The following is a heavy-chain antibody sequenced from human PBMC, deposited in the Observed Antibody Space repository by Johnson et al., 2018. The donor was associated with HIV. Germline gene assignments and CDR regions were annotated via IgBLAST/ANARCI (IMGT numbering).Heavy chain of an antibody. CDR1: GFTVSSNY. CDR2: ISGSGGST. V-gene: IGHV3-23*04. Sequence: VQLVESGGGLVQPGGSLRLSCAASGFTVSSNYMSWVRQAPGKGLEWVSVISGSGGSTYYADSVKGRFTISRNTSKNTLYLQMNSLRAEDTALYYCAKDMGRWLLTSALEIWGQGTMVTVSS. CDR3: AKDMGRWLLTSALEI. D-gene: IGHD5-24*01. J-gene: IGHJ3*02.